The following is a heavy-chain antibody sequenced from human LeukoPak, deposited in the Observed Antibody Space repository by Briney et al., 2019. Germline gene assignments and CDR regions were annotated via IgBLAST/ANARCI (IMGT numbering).Heavy chain of an antibody. D-gene: IGHD5-12*01. V-gene: IGHV3-23*01. CDR1: GFTFSSYA. CDR2: ISGSGGST. J-gene: IGHJ6*02. CDR3: ARGGSRYYYGMDV. Sequence: GGSLRLSCAASGFTFSSYAMSWVRQAPGKGLEWVSAISGSGGSTYYADSVKGRFTISRDNSKNTLYLQMNSLRAEDTAVYYCARGGSRYYYGMDVWGQGTTVTVSS.